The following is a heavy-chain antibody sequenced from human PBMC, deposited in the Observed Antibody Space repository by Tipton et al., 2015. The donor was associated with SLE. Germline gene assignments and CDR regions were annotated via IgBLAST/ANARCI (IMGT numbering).Heavy chain of an antibody. D-gene: IGHD5-18*01. J-gene: IGHJ4*02. CDR2: IHSSGTT. CDR1: GGAVIHNY. Sequence: LRLSCSVSGGAVIHNYWSWIRQPPGKGLEWIGYIHSSGTTKYNSSLRSRVTISVDTSKNQFSLKLSSVTAADTAVYYCARDRDTAKVFIDWGQGTLVTVSS. V-gene: IGHV4-4*09. CDR3: ARDRDTAKVFID.